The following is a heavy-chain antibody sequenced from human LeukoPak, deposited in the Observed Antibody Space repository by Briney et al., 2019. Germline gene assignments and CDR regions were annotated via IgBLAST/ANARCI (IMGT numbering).Heavy chain of an antibody. Sequence: GESLKISCKGSGYSFTSYWIGWVRQMPGKGLERMGIIYPGDSDTRYSPSFQGQVTISADKSISTAYLQWSSLKASDTAMYYCARHYADFWSGYYYWGQGTLVTVSS. CDR1: GYSFTSYW. CDR3: ARHYADFWSGYYY. J-gene: IGHJ4*02. D-gene: IGHD3-3*01. CDR2: IYPGDSDT. V-gene: IGHV5-51*01.